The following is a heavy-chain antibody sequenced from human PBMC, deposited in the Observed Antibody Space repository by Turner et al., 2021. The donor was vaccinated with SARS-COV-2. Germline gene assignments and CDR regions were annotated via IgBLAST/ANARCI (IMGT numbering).Heavy chain of an antibody. D-gene: IGHD2-21*01. V-gene: IGHV3-7*01. CDR2: INQDGSVK. CDR3: TKDIQGARDYGMDV. J-gene: IGHJ6*02. Sequence: EVQLVESGGDLVQPGGSLRLSCAASGFSFSSFWLSWVRQAPGKGPEWVANINQDGSVKYDVDSVKGRFTISRDNAKNSLYLQMNSLRAEDTAVYYCTKDIQGARDYGMDVWGQGTTVTVSS. CDR1: GFSFSSFW.